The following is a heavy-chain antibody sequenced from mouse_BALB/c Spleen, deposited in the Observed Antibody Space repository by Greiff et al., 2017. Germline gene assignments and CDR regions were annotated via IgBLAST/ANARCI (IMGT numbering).Heavy chain of an antibody. J-gene: IGHJ4*01. D-gene: IGHD2-1*01. CDR1: GFNIKDTY. CDR2: IDPANGNT. Sequence: DVHLVESGAELVKPGASVKLSCTASGFNIKDTYMHWVKQRPEQGLEWIGRIDPANGNTKYDPKFQGKATITADTSSNTAYLQLSSLTSEDTAVYYCARGNYGNYDYYAMDYWGQGTSVTVSS. CDR3: ARGNYGNYDYYAMDY. V-gene: IGHV14-3*02.